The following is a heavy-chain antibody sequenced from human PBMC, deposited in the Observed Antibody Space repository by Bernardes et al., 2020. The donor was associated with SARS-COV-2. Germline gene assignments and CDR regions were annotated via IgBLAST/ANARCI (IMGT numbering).Heavy chain of an antibody. CDR2: TYVSGNT. J-gene: IGHJ4*02. D-gene: IGHD6-19*01. CDR1: GYSIRSGYY. V-gene: IGHV4-38-2*02. Sequence: SETLSLTRSVSGYSIRSGYYWGWIRKSPGKGLEWIGNTYVSGNTYYNPSLRSRVTISADASKNQFSLRLSSVTAADTATYYCARKGYGSGSGLDYSGQGVLVTVSS. CDR3: ARKGYGSGSGLDY.